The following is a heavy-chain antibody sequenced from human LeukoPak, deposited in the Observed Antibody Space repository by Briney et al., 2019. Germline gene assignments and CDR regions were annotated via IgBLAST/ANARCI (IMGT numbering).Heavy chain of an antibody. D-gene: IGHD1-26*01. CDR3: ANTETIVGATNDY. Sequence: GGSLRLSCATSGFIFSHHGMNWVRQAPGKGLEWVSGIRADAVTTYYADSVKGRFTISRDNSKNTLYLQMNSLRAEDTAVYYCANTETIVGATNDYWGQGTLVTVSS. J-gene: IGHJ4*02. CDR1: GFIFSHHG. CDR2: IRADAVTT. V-gene: IGHV3-23*01.